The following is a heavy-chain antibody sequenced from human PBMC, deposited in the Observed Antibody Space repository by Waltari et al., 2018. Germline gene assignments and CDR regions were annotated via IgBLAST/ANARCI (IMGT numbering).Heavy chain of an antibody. D-gene: IGHD2-15*01. CDR3: ARLVVVVAATHPGDYYYYMDV. CDR1: GGSISSYY. Sequence: QVQLQESGPGLVKPSETLSLTCTVSGGSISSYYWSWIRQPPGKGREWIGYIYYSGSTNYNPSLKSRVTISVDTSKNQFSLKLSSVTAADTAVYYCARLVVVVAATHPGDYYYYMDVWGKGTTVTVSS. V-gene: IGHV4-59*01. J-gene: IGHJ6*03. CDR2: IYYSGST.